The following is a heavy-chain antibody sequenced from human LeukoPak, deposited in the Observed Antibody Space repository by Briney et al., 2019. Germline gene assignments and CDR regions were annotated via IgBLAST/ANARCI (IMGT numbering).Heavy chain of an antibody. CDR1: GFTFSSYA. CDR3: AREKAYYDSSGYYSLFDY. CDR2: ISGSGGST. J-gene: IGHJ4*02. Sequence: GGSLRLSCAASGFTFSSYAMSWVRQAPGKGLEWVSAISGSGGSTYYADSVKGRFTISRDNAKNSLYLQMNSLRAEDTAVYYCAREKAYYDSSGYYSLFDYWGQGTLVTVSS. D-gene: IGHD3-22*01. V-gene: IGHV3-23*01.